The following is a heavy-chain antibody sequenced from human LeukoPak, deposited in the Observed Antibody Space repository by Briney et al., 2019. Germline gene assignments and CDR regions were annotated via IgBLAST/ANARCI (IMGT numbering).Heavy chain of an antibody. D-gene: IGHD6-19*01. Sequence: PGGSLRLSCAASGFAFHTNAMSWVRQAPGKGLEWVAGINFNSIVTKYGDSVKGRFTISRDNSKNTLFLRMNNLRAEDTAVYYCAKVGGQWLDSGHTYFDYWGQGTLVTVSS. V-gene: IGHV3-23*01. J-gene: IGHJ4*02. CDR2: INFNSIVT. CDR1: GFAFHTNA. CDR3: AKVGGQWLDSGHTYFDY.